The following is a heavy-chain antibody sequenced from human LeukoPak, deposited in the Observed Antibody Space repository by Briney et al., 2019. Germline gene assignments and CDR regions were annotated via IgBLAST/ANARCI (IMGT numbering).Heavy chain of an antibody. CDR3: ARDNDFWSGLFDY. J-gene: IGHJ4*02. CDR1: GFTFSSYA. Sequence: GGSLRLSCAASGFTFSSYAMSWVRQAPGKGLEWVSSISSSSSYIYYADSVKGRFTISRDNAKNSLYLQMNSLRAEDTAVYYCARDNDFWSGLFDYWGQGTLVTVSS. V-gene: IGHV3-21*01. D-gene: IGHD3-3*01. CDR2: ISSSSSYI.